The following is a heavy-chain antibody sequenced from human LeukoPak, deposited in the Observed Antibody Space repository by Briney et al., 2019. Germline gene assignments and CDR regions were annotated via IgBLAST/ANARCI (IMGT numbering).Heavy chain of an antibody. D-gene: IGHD5-18*01. J-gene: IGHJ4*02. Sequence: ASVKVSCKASGGTFSSYAISWVRQAPGQGLEWMRRINPNSGGTNYAQKFQGRVTMTRDTSISTAYMELSRLRSDDTAVYYCAKESYGLSLNYWGQGTLVTVSS. CDR1: GGTFSSYA. CDR2: INPNSGGT. V-gene: IGHV1-2*06. CDR3: AKESYGLSLNY.